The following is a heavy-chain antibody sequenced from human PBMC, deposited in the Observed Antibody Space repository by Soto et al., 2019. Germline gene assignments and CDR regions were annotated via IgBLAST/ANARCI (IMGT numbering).Heavy chain of an antibody. CDR2: ISAHNGNT. D-gene: IGHD1-1*01. V-gene: IGHV1-18*01. CDR1: GCTFTSYG. J-gene: IGHJ4*02. Sequence: QVHLVQSGAEVKKPGASVKVSCKASGCTFTSYGITWVRQAPGQGLEWMGWISAHNGNTDYAQKLQGRVIVTRDTSTSTAYTELRSLISDDTAVYYCARGRYGDYWGQGALVTVSS. CDR3: ARGRYGDY.